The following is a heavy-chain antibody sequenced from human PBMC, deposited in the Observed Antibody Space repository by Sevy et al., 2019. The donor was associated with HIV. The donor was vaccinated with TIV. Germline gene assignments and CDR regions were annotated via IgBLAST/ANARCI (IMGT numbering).Heavy chain of an antibody. Sequence: GGSLRLSCAASGFTFSSYAMSWVRQAPGKGLEWVSLISESGGNTYYADSVRGRFTISRDNSKNTLYLQMNCLRAEDMAVYYCARNLAALPNYYYGKDVWGQGTTVTVSS. CDR1: GFTFSSYA. D-gene: IGHD6-6*01. CDR3: ARNLAALPNYYYGKDV. J-gene: IGHJ6*02. V-gene: IGHV3-23*01. CDR2: ISESGGNT.